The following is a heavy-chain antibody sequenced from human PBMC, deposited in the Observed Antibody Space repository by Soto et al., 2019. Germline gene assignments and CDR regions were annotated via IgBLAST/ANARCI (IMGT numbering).Heavy chain of an antibody. CDR3: ARDRYYDSSGYQNYFDY. D-gene: IGHD3-22*01. J-gene: IGHJ4*02. CDR1: GFTFSSYG. CDR2: IWYDGSNK. V-gene: IGHV3-33*01. Sequence: QVQLVESGGGVVQPGRSLRLSCAASGFTFSSYGMHWVRQAPGKGLEWVAVIWYDGSNKYYADSVKGRFTISRDNSKNTLYLQMNSLRAEDTAVYYCARDRYYDSSGYQNYFDYWGQGTLDTVSS.